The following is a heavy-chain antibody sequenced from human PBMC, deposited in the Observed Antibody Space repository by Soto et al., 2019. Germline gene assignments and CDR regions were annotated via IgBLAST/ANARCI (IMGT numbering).Heavy chain of an antibody. Sequence: XEPQKISWKGSGYSFTSYWISWVRKMPGKGLEGMGRIDPSDSYTNYSPSFQGHVTISADKSISTAYLQWSSLKASDTAMYYCARQEDTAMVTAPNYYYYGMDVWGQGPTVTVSS. CDR3: ARQEDTAMVTAPNYYYYGMDV. D-gene: IGHD5-18*01. CDR2: IDPSDSYT. CDR1: GYSFTSYW. V-gene: IGHV5-10-1*01. J-gene: IGHJ6*02.